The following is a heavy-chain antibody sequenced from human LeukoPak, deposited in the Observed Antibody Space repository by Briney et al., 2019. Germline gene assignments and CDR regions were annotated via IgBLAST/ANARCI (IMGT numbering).Heavy chain of an antibody. J-gene: IGHJ4*02. D-gene: IGHD6-19*01. CDR2: VGWNSGSI. CDR3: AKSQGSGWYLLADY. CDR1: GFTFDDYA. Sequence: PGGSLRLSCAASGFTFDDYAMHWVRQAPGKCLEWVSGVGWNSGSIGYADSVKGRFTISRDNAKNSLYLQMNSLRAEDTALYYCAKSQGSGWYLLADYWGQGPLVTVSS. V-gene: IGHV3-9*01.